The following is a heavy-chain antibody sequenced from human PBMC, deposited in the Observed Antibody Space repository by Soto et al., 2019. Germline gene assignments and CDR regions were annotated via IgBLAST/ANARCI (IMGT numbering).Heavy chain of an antibody. Sequence: SETLSLTCTVSGGSISSYYWSWIRQPPGKGLEWIGYIYYSGSTNYNPSLKSRVTISVDTSKNQFSQKLRSVTAADTAVYYCASRGSHKLGKDGAFDIWGQGTMVTVSS. CDR2: IYYSGST. V-gene: IGHV4-59*01. J-gene: IGHJ3*02. CDR3: ASRGSHKLGKDGAFDI. D-gene: IGHD7-27*01. CDR1: GGSISSYY.